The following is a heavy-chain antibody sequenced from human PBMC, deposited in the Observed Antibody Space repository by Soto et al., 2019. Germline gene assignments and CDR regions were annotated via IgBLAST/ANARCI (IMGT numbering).Heavy chain of an antibody. CDR2: ISYDGSNK. D-gene: IGHD2-21*02. CDR1: GFTFSSYA. V-gene: IGHV3-30-3*01. CDR3: ARDYCGGDCRDYGMDV. Sequence: GGSLRLSCAASGFTFSSYAMHWVRQAPGKGLEWVAVISYDGSNKYYADSVKGRFTISRDNSKNTLYLQMNSLRAEDTVVYYCARDYCGGDCRDYGMDVWGQGTTVTVSS. J-gene: IGHJ6*02.